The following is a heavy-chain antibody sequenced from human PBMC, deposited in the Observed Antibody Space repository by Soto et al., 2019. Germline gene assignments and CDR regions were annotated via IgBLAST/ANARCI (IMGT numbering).Heavy chain of an antibody. CDR2: MNPNSGDT. V-gene: IGHV1-2*02. CDR3: ARGGGSYHFDY. D-gene: IGHD1-26*01. CDR1: GYTFTVYY. Sequence: ASVKVSCKTSGYTFTVYYMHLVRQAPGQGLEWMGWMNPNSGDTNYAQKFQGRVSMTRDTSISTAYMELSRLTSDDTAVYYCARGGGSYHFDYWGQGTLVTVSS. J-gene: IGHJ4*02.